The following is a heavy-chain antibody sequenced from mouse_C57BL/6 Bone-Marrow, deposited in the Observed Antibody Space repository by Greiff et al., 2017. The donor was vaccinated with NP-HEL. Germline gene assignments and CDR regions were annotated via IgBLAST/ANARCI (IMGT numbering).Heavy chain of an antibody. CDR3: ARSERNPFAY. J-gene: IGHJ3*01. V-gene: IGHV1-64*01. CDR2: IHPNSGST. CDR1: GYTFTSYW. D-gene: IGHD2-1*01. Sequence: QVQLKQPGAELVKPGASVKLSCKASGYTFTSYWMHWVKQRPGQGLEWIGMIHPNSGSTNYNEKFKSKATLTVDKSSSTAYMQLSSLTSEDSAVYYCARSERNPFAYWGQGTLVTVSA.